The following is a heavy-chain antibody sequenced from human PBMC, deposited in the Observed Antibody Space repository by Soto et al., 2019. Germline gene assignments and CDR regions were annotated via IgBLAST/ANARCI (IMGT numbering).Heavy chain of an antibody. Sequence: GGSLRLSCAASGFTFSTFWMHWVRQAPGKGPVWVSRINSGGSTYYADSVKGRFTISRDNSKNTLYLQMNSLRAEDTAVYYCAKQQFSYYYYMDVWGKGTTVTVSS. CDR3: AKQQFSYYYYMDV. D-gene: IGHD1-1*01. J-gene: IGHJ6*03. CDR1: GFTFSTFW. CDR2: INSGGST. V-gene: IGHV3-74*01.